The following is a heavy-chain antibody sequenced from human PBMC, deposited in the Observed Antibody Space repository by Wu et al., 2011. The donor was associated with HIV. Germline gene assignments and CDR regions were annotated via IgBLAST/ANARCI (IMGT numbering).Heavy chain of an antibody. V-gene: IGHV1-69*04. CDR3: ATAPPQYCTTSRCVGYWFDP. J-gene: IGHJ5*02. CDR1: GGTISNHL. D-gene: IGHD2-2*01. Sequence: QVQLVQSGAEVKKPGSSVKVSCKASGGTISNHLITWVRQAPGQGLEWMGRIIPILGTTNYAVKFQDRVTFTADTGTSTVYMEMSSLKSEDTAVYYCATAPPQYCTTSRCVGYWFDPWGQGTLVTVSS. CDR2: IIPILGTT.